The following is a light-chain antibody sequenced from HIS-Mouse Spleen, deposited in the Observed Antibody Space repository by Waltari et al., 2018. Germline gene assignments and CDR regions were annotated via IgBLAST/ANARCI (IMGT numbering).Light chain of an antibody. CDR1: SSDFGSYNL. V-gene: IGLV2-23*01. J-gene: IGLJ2*01. CDR2: EGS. Sequence: QSALTQPASVSGSPGQSITISCTGTSSDFGSYNLVSWYQQHPGKAPKLMIYEGSKRRSGVSNRFSGSKSGNTAFLTISGLQAEDEADYYCCSYAGSSTFVVFGGGTKLTVL. CDR3: CSYAGSSTFVV.